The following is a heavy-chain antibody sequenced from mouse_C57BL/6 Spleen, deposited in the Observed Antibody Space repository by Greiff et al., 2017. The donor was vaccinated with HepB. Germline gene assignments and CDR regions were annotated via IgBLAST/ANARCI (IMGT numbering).Heavy chain of an antibody. CDR1: GHTFTSYW. Sequence: QVQLQQSGAELVMPGASVKLSCKASGHTFTSYWMHWVKQRPGQGLEWIGEIDPSDSYTNYNQKFKGKSTLTVDKSSSTAYMQLSSLTSEDSAVYYCARCPYGYQAWFAYWGQGTLVTVSA. CDR3: ARCPYGYQAWFAY. CDR2: IDPSDSYT. V-gene: IGHV1-69*01. D-gene: IGHD2-2*01. J-gene: IGHJ3*01.